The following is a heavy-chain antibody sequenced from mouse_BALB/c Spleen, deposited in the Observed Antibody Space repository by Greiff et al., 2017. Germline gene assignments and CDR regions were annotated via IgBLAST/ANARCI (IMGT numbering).Heavy chain of an antibody. D-gene: IGHD1-1*01. Sequence: EVHLVESGGGLVKPGGSLKLSCAASGFTFSSYAMSWVRQTPEKRLEWVASISSGGSTYYPDSVKGRFTISRDNARNILYLQMSRLRSEDTAMYYCARGPHYYYGRSYPLFDYGGQGTTLTVSS. V-gene: IGHV5-6-5*01. CDR2: ISSGGST. J-gene: IGHJ2*01. CDR1: GFTFSSYA. CDR3: ARGPHYYYGRSYPLFDY.